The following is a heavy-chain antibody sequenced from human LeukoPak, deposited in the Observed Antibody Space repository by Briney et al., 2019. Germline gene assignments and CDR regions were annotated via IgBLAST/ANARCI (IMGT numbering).Heavy chain of an antibody. CDR2: ISAYNGNT. V-gene: IGHV1-18*01. CDR3: ARDSGRCSSTSCYPDDAFDI. J-gene: IGHJ3*02. CDR1: GYTFTSYG. D-gene: IGHD2-2*01. Sequence: GASVKVSCKASGYTFTSYGISWVRQAPGQGLEWMGWISAYNGNTNYAQKLQGRVTMTTDTSTSTAYMELRSLRSDDTAVYYCARDSGRCSSTSCYPDDAFDIWGQGTMVTVSS.